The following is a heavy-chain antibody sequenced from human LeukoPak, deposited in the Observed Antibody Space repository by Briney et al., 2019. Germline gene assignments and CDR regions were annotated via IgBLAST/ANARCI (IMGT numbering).Heavy chain of an antibody. CDR3: ASPPGIAAAGTAP. Sequence: GGSLRLSCAASGFTFSSYWMSWVRQAPGKGLEWVANIKQDGSEKYYVDSVKGRFTIPRDNAKNSLYLQMNSLRAEDTAVYYCASPPGIAAAGTAPWGQGTLVTVSS. CDR1: GFTFSSYW. D-gene: IGHD6-13*01. CDR2: IKQDGSEK. J-gene: IGHJ5*02. V-gene: IGHV3-7*01.